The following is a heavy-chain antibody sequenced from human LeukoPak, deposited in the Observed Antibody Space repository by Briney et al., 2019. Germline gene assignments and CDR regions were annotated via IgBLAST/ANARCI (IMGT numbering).Heavy chain of an antibody. V-gene: IGHV3-7*01. CDR1: GFNLNYYW. J-gene: IGHJ4*02. Sequence: PGGSLRLSCEASGFNLNYYWLGWVRQAPGKGLEWVALIHHDESEKYYVHSVKGRFSISRDNAKGSVYLQMDSLRVDDTAVYYCSRWVSQYYFDYWGQGALVSVSS. CDR2: IHHDESEK. D-gene: IGHD5-24*01. CDR3: SRWVSQYYFDY.